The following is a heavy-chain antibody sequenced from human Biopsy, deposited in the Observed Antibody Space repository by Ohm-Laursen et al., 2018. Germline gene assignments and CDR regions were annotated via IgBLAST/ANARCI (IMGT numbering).Heavy chain of an antibody. J-gene: IGHJ6*02. CDR2: MNPNSGNT. CDR1: GYTFNTYD. Sequence: SVKVSCKASGYTFNTYDINWVRQAAGQGPEWMGWMNPNSGNTGFAQKFQGRITITRSTSITTAYMELTNLRSEDTAVYYCAREGAFGDTDAYYGLDVWGLGTTVTVPS. D-gene: IGHD3-16*01. V-gene: IGHV1-8*01. CDR3: AREGAFGDTDAYYGLDV.